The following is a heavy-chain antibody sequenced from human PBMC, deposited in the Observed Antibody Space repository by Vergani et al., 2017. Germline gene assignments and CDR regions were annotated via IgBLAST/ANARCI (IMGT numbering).Heavy chain of an antibody. CDR1: GDSISIGVYY. Sequence: QVQLQESGPGLVKPSQTLSLSCSVSGDSISIGVYYWNWIRQHPGKGLEWFGYSYSTGSTHHNPSLRRRINMSVDTSKNQFSLKLNSVTAADTAMYYCARMGGYXEGDAFRIGYFDSWGPGILVTVSS. V-gene: IGHV4-31*03. D-gene: IGHD2-2*01. J-gene: IGHJ4*02. CDR2: SYSTGST. CDR3: ARMGGYXEGDAFRIGYFDS.